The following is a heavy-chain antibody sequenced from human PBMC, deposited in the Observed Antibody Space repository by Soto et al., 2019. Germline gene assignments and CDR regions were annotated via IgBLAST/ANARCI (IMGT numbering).Heavy chain of an antibody. Sequence: QVQLVESGGGVVQPGRSLRLSCAASGFTFSSYGMHWVRQAPGKGLEWVAVIWYDGSNKYYADSVKDRFTISRDNSKNTLYLQMNSLRAEDTAVYYCARDDYGGNSGNFAYWGQGTLVTVSS. CDR1: GFTFSSYG. J-gene: IGHJ4*02. D-gene: IGHD4-17*01. CDR3: ARDDYGGNSGNFAY. CDR2: IWYDGSNK. V-gene: IGHV3-33*01.